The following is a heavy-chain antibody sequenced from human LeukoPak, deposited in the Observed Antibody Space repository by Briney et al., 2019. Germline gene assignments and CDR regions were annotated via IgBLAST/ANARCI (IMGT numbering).Heavy chain of an antibody. CDR3: TTADGYYDILTGYPMGFDY. J-gene: IGHJ4*02. V-gene: IGHV3-15*01. D-gene: IGHD3-9*01. CDR2: IKSKTDGGTT. Sequence: GGSLRLSCAASGFTFSNAWMSWVRQAPGKGLEWVGRIKSKTDGGTTDYAAPVKGRFTISRDDSKNTLHLQMNSLKTEDTAVYYCTTADGYYDILTGYPMGFDYWGQGTLVTVSS. CDR1: GFTFSNAW.